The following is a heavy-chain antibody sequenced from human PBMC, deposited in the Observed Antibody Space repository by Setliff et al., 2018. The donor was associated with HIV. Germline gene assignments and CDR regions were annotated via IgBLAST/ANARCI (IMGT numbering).Heavy chain of an antibody. V-gene: IGHV4-34*01. CDR2: VNHSGNT. J-gene: IGHJ4*02. CDR1: GAPLNGFF. CDR3: ARRRGPMVRGVDPAPSFFFDY. D-gene: IGHD3-10*01. Sequence: SETLSLTCAVYGAPLNGFFGRWVRHRPERGLEWIGEVNHSGNTNYNPSLKSRVTISVDTSKNQFSLRVKSVTAGDTGRYFCARRRGPMVRGVDPAPSFFFDYWGQGTQVTVSS.